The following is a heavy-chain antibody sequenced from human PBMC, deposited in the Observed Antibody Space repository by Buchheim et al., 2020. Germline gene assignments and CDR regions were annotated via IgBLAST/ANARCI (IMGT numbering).Heavy chain of an antibody. Sequence: QVQLQESGPGLVKPSETLSLHCTVSGGSISSSSYYWGWIRQPPGKGLEWFGSIYYSGSTYYNPSLKSRVTISVDPSKNQFYLKLSSVTAADTPVYYCARRVFAMVTAIYDYWGQGTL. J-gene: IGHJ4*02. D-gene: IGHD2-21*02. CDR1: GGSISSSSYY. V-gene: IGHV4-39*01. CDR2: IYYSGST. CDR3: ARRVFAMVTAIYDY.